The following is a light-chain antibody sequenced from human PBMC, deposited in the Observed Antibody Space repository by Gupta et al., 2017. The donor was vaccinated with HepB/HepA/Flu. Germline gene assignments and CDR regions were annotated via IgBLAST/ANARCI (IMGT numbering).Light chain of an antibody. V-gene: IGKV3-20*01. CDR1: QSVSSSY. Sequence: EIVLTQSPGTLSLSPGERATLSCRASQSVSSSYLAWYQQKPGQAPRLLIYGASSRASGIPDRFSGSGCGTDFTLTSSRREPEDFAVYYWQQYGSSHKFGQGTKVEIK. CDR2: GAS. J-gene: IGKJ1*01. CDR3: QQYGSSHK.